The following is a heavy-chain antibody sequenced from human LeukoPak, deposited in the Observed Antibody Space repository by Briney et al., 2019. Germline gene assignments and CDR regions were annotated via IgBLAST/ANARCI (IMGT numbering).Heavy chain of an antibody. Sequence: LPGGSLRLSCVASGFTFSSYWMHWVRQAPGKGLVWVSVINSDGSSASYADSVKGRFTISRDNAKNTLYLQMNSLRAEDTAVYYCASASGPSPGFDYWGQGTLVTVSS. CDR1: GFTFSSYW. CDR2: INSDGSSA. J-gene: IGHJ4*02. D-gene: IGHD7-27*01. CDR3: ASASGPSPGFDY. V-gene: IGHV3-74*01.